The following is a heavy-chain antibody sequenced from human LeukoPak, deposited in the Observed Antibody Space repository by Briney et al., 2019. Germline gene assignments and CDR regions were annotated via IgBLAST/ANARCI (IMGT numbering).Heavy chain of an antibody. V-gene: IGHV3-21*01. J-gene: IGHJ5*02. CDR2: ISSSSSYI. CDR1: GFTFSSYA. Sequence: PGGSLRLSCAASGFTFSSYAMHWVRQAPGKGLEWVSSISSSSSYIYYADSVKGRFTISRDHAKNSLYLQMNSLRAEDTAVYYCARDRGGGYSPWGQGTLVTVSS. CDR3: ARDRGGGYSP. D-gene: IGHD2-2*02.